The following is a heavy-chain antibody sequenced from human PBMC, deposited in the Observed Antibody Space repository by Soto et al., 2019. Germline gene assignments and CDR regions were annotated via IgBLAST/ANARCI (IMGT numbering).Heavy chain of an antibody. V-gene: IGHV3-21*01. Sequence: EVQLVESGGGLVKPGGSLRLSCAASGFTFSSYSMNWVRQAPGKGLEWVSSISSSSSYIYYADSVKGRFTISRDNAKNSVYLQMTSRRAEDTAVYYCASHPRDSSGYWYYFDYWGQGTLVTVSS. CDR3: ASHPRDSSGYWYYFDY. CDR1: GFTFSSYS. J-gene: IGHJ4*02. CDR2: ISSSSSYI. D-gene: IGHD3-22*01.